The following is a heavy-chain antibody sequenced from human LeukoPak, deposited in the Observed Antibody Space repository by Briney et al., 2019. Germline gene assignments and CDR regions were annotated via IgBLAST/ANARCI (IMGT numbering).Heavy chain of an antibody. J-gene: IGHJ5*02. V-gene: IGHV1-69*05. Sequence: SVKVSCKTSGGTFNNSAISRVRQAPGQGLEWLGGIMPLFGTAGYAQKFQGRVTITKDESTRTVYLELTSLTSDDTAVYYCARDVHGDYGSGWFDPWGQGTLVSVSS. CDR2: IMPLFGTA. CDR3: ARDVHGDYGSGWFDP. D-gene: IGHD4-17*01. CDR1: GGTFNNSA.